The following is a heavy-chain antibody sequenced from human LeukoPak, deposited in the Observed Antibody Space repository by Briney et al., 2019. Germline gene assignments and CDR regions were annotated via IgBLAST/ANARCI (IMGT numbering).Heavy chain of an antibody. CDR2: INPSGGGT. Sequence: ASVKVSCKASGYTFTNYYMHWVRQAPGQGLEWMGIINPSGGGTTYAQKFQGRLTMTRDTSTSTVYMELSSLRSEDSAVYYCARRFYDNLTGHTWYDYWGQGTLVTVSS. D-gene: IGHD3-9*01. V-gene: IGHV1-46*01. J-gene: IGHJ4*02. CDR1: GYTFTNYY. CDR3: ARRFYDNLTGHTWYDY.